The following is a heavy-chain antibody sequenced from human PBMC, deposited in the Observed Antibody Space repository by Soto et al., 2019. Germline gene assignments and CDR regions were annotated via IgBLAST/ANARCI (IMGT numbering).Heavy chain of an antibody. J-gene: IGHJ5*02. CDR3: ARAYYSNYPGQPTWFDP. D-gene: IGHD4-4*01. V-gene: IGHV2-26*01. Sequence: HVTLKESGPVLVKPKETLTLTCTVSGFSLTSTIMGVSWIRQPPGKALEWLAHIFSNDETSYITSLKSSLTIFKDTSNSLVVLTMTSMDPLDTDNYYCARAYYSNYPGQPTWFDPWGQGTLVTVSS. CDR2: IFSNDET. CDR1: GFSLTSTIMG.